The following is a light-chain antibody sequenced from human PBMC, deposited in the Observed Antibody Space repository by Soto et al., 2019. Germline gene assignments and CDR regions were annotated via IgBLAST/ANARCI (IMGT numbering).Light chain of an antibody. J-gene: IGKJ4*01. Sequence: DIVMTQSPDSLAVSLGERATINCKSSQSVLYSSNNKNYLGWYQQKVGQPPKLLMYWASHRESGVPDRFSGIVSGTDFTITISSLQAEDVAVYYCQQYYSKPLTFAVGTKVE. CDR2: WAS. CDR3: QQYYSKPLT. CDR1: QSVLYSSNNKNY. V-gene: IGKV4-1*01.